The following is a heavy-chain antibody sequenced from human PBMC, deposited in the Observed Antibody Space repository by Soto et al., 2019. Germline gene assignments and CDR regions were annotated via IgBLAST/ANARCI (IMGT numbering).Heavy chain of an antibody. CDR3: ARETTHDAIDI. V-gene: IGHV3-48*03. CDR2: IRSNDESI. Sequence: GGSLRLSCAASGFSFSHYEMNWVRQAPGEGLEWVSNIRSNDESIYYADSVKGRFSMSRDNARNLLYLQINSLRADDTAVYFCARETTHDAIDIWGQGTMVTVSS. J-gene: IGHJ3*02. CDR1: GFSFSHYE.